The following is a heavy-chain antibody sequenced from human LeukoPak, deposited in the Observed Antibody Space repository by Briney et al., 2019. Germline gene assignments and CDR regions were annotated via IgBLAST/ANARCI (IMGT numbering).Heavy chain of an antibody. CDR3: ARGSRHVTIFGVPPEKYYYYMDV. V-gene: IGHV1-69*08. CDR1: GGTFSSYT. CDR2: MIPILGRA. D-gene: IGHD3-3*01. Sequence: SVKVSCKASGGTFSSYTISWVRQAPGQGLEWMGRMIPILGRANYAQKFQGRVTITADKSTSTAYMGLRSLRSEATAVYYCARGSRHVTIFGVPPEKYYYYMDVWGKGTTVTVSS. J-gene: IGHJ6*03.